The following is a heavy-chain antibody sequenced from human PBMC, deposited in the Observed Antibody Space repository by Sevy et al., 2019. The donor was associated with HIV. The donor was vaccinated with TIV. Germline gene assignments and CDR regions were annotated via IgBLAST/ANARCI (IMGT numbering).Heavy chain of an antibody. Sequence: SETLSLTCTVSGGSISSGSYYWSWIRQPAGKGLEWIGRIYTSGSTNYNPSLKSRVTISVDTSKNQFSLKLSSVTAADTAVYYCAREGHSGKGYYYMDVWGKGTTVTVSS. V-gene: IGHV4-61*02. CDR3: AREGHSGKGYYYMDV. CDR2: IYTSGST. D-gene: IGHD3-10*01. J-gene: IGHJ6*03. CDR1: GGSISSGSYY.